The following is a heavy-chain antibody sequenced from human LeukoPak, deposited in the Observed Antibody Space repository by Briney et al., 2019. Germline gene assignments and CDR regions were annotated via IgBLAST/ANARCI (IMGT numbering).Heavy chain of an antibody. CDR2: TYYRSKWYN. J-gene: IGHJ4*02. CDR3: ARGGGYCSGGDCNYFDY. D-gene: IGHD2-15*01. V-gene: IGHV6-1*01. CDR1: GDSVSSNSAA. Sequence: SQTLSLTCAISGDSVSSNSAAWNWIRQSPSRGLEWLGRTYYRSKWYNDYAVSVKSRITINPDTSKTQFSLHLDSVTPEDTAVYYCARGGGYCSGGDCNYFDYWGQGTLVTVSS.